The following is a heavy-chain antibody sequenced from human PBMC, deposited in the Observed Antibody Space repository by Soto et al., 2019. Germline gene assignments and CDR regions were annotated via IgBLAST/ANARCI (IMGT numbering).Heavy chain of an antibody. CDR3: ARGLGLVEMAAPERYYYYGMDV. D-gene: IGHD1-1*01. J-gene: IGHJ6*02. Sequence: ASVKVSCKASAYTFTSYDINWVRQATGQGLEWMGWMNPNSGNTGYAQKFQGRVTMTRNTSISTAYMELSSLRSEDTAVYYCARGLGLVEMAAPERYYYYGMDVWGQGTTVTVSS. CDR1: AYTFTSYD. CDR2: MNPNSGNT. V-gene: IGHV1-8*01.